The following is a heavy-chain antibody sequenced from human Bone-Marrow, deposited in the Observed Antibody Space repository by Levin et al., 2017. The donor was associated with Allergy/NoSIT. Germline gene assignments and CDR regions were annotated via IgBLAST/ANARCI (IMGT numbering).Heavy chain of an antibody. D-gene: IGHD4-23*01. CDR2: IGDSGGNT. Sequence: SCAASGFTFYDYAMSWVRQAPGTGLEWFSAIGDSGGNTYYADSVKGRFTISRDNSKNTLFLQMNGLRAEDTAIYYCVKGSAGGRPYYFDYWGQGTLVIVSS. J-gene: IGHJ4*02. CDR3: VKGSAGGRPYYFDY. CDR1: GFTFYDYA. V-gene: IGHV3-23*01.